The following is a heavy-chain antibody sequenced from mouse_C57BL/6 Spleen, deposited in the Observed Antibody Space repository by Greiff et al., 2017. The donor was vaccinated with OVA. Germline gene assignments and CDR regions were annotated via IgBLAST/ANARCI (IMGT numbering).Heavy chain of an antibody. CDR2: ISSGGSYT. Sequence: DVMLVESGGDLVKPGGSLKLSCAASGFTFSSYGMSWVRQTPDKRLEWVATISSGGSYTYYPDSVKGRFTISRDNAKNTLYLQMSSLKSEDTAMYYCASAYYGNGYFDVWGTGTTVTVSS. CDR1: GFTFSSYG. V-gene: IGHV5-6*02. CDR3: ASAYYGNGYFDV. D-gene: IGHD2-10*01. J-gene: IGHJ1*03.